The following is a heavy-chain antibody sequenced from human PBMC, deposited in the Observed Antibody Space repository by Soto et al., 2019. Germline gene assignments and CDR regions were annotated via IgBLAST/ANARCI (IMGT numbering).Heavy chain of an antibody. CDR2: ISGSGGT. CDR3: ALYGDDSGGYEYLKP. J-gene: IGHJ1*01. Sequence: EVQLLESGGGLVQPGGSLRLSCAASGFTFSSYGMSWVRQAPGQGLEWVSAISGSGGTYYPDSVKGRSTNSTDNPKYTQYLRLKSQRAEDTYGYYCALYGDDSGGYEYLKPWSQGSVVTVSS. D-gene: IGHD4-17*01. V-gene: IGHV3-23*01. CDR1: GFTFSSYG.